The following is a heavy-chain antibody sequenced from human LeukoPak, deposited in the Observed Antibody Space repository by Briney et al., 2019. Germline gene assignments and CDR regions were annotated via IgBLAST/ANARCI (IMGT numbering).Heavy chain of an antibody. CDR3: ARDRITMVRGVIITDDAFDI. J-gene: IGHJ3*02. V-gene: IGHV4-34*01. CDR2: INHSGST. D-gene: IGHD3-10*01. Sequence: NPSETLSLTCAVYGGSFSGYYWSWIRQPPGKGLEWIGEINHSGSTNYNPSLKSRVTMSVDTSKNQFSLKLSSVTAADTAVYYCARDRITMVRGVIITDDAFDIWGQGTMVTVSS. CDR1: GGSFSGYY.